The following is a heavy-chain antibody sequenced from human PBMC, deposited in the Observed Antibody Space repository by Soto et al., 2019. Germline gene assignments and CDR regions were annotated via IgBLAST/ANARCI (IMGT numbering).Heavy chain of an antibody. J-gene: IGHJ4*02. CDR3: ARGPPSSSWHDY. V-gene: IGHV4-34*01. CDR1: GGSCIGYY. CDR2: INHSGST. Sequence: SETLSLTYPVYGGSCIGYYWRWFRQPPGKGLEWIGEINHSGSTNYNPSLKSRVTISVDTSKNQLSLKLSSVTAADTAVYYCARGPPSSSWHDYWGQVTLVTVS. D-gene: IGHD6-13*01.